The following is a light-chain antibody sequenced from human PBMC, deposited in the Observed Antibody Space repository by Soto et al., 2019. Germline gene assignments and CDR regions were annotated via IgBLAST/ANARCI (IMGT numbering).Light chain of an antibody. J-gene: IGKJ4*01. Sequence: EIVLTQSPGTLSLSPGERATLSCRASQSVSSRLAWYQQKPGQAPRLLISGASSRATGIPDRFSGSGSATDFTLTISSLQAEDVAVYYCQQYYNTPLTFGGGTKGDIK. CDR2: GAS. V-gene: IGKV3D-15*01. CDR1: QSVSSR. CDR3: QQYYNTPLT.